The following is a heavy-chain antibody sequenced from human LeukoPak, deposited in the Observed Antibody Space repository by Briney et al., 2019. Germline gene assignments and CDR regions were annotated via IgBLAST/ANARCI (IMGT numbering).Heavy chain of an antibody. J-gene: IGHJ6*02. CDR2: INHSGST. D-gene: IGHD3-3*01. CDR3: ARVATRSYDFWSGYYIDGMDV. CDR1: GGSFSGYY. V-gene: IGHV4-34*01. Sequence: PSETLSLTCAVYGGSFSGYYWSWIRQPPGKGLEWIGEINHSGSTNYNPSLKSRVTISVDTSKNQFSLKLSSVTAADTAVYYCARVATRSYDFWSGYYIDGMDVWGQGTTVTVSS.